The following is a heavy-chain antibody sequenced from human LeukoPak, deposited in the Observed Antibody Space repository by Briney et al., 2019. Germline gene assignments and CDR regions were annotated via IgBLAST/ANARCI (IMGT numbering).Heavy chain of an antibody. V-gene: IGHV3-15*01. CDR1: GFTFSNAW. Sequence: GGSLRLSCAASGFTFSNAWMSWVRQAPGKGLEWVGRIKSKTDGGTTDYAAPVKGRFTISRDESKNTLYLQMNSLKTEDTAVYYCTTETNYYYGMDVWGQGTTVTVSS. CDR2: IKSKTDGGTT. J-gene: IGHJ6*02. CDR3: TTETNYYYGMDV.